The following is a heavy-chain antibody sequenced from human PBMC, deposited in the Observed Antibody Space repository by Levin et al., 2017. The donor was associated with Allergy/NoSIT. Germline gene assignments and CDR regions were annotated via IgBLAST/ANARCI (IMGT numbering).Heavy chain of an antibody. V-gene: IGHV1-24*01. J-gene: IGHJ4*02. CDR1: GYTLTELS. D-gene: IGHD3-9*01. CDR3: ATYQSRNFLRGGFDY. Sequence: ASVKVSCKVSGYTLTELSMHWVRQAPGKGLEWMGGFDPEDGETIYAQKFQGRVTMTEDTSTDTAYMELSSLRSEDTAVYYCATYQSRNFLRGGFDYWGQGTLVTVSS. CDR2: FDPEDGET.